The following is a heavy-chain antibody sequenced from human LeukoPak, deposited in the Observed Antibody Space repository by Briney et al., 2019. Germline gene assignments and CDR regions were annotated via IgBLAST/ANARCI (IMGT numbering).Heavy chain of an antibody. CDR2: INHSGST. CDR1: GGSFSGYY. Sequence: SETLSLTCAVYGGSFSGYYWSWIRQPPGKGLEWIGEINHSGSTNYNPSLESRVTISVDTSKNQSSLKLSSVTAADTAVYYCARRAGYCSSTSCYPYYYYYMDVWGRGTTVTVSS. CDR3: ARRAGYCSSTSCYPYYYYYMDV. V-gene: IGHV4-34*01. D-gene: IGHD2-2*01. J-gene: IGHJ6*03.